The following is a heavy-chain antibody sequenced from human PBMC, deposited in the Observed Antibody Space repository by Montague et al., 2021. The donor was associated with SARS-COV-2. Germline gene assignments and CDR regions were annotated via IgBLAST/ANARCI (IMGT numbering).Heavy chain of an antibody. D-gene: IGHD1-26*01. CDR3: AHRRGLLLSDAFDI. J-gene: IGHJ3*02. CDR1: GFSLSTSGVG. V-gene: IGHV2-5*02. CDR2: IYWDDDK. Sequence: PALVKPTQTLTLTCTFSGFSLSTSGVGAGWIRQPPGKALEWLALIYWDDDKRYSPSLKSRLTITKDTSKNQVVHTMTNMDPVDTATYYCAHRRGLLLSDAFDIWGQGTMVTVSS.